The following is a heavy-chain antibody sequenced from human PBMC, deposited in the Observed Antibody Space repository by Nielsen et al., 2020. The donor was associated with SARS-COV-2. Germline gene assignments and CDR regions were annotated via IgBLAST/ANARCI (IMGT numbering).Heavy chain of an antibody. J-gene: IGHJ5*02. CDR1: DGAFSASY. CDR3: ARGFDP. CDR2: IDHSGST. V-gene: IGHV4-34*01. Sequence: SETLSPTCAVYDGAFSASYWTWIRQPPGRGLEWIGEIDHSGSTNYDPSLKSRVTISVDTSKNQFSLKLSSVTDADTAVYYCARGFDPWGQGTLVTVSS.